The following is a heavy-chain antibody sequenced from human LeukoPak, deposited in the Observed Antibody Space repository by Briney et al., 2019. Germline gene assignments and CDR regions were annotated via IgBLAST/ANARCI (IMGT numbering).Heavy chain of an antibody. CDR1: GYTFTSYG. CDR2: ISAYNGNT. J-gene: IGHJ5*02. Sequence: ASVKVSCKASGYTFTSYGISWVRQAPGQGLEWMGWISAYNGNTNYAQKLQGRATMTTDTSTSTAYMELRSLRSDDTAVYYCARVEYLDVRFDPWGQGTLVTVSS. V-gene: IGHV1-18*01. CDR3: ARVEYLDVRFDP. D-gene: IGHD2/OR15-2a*01.